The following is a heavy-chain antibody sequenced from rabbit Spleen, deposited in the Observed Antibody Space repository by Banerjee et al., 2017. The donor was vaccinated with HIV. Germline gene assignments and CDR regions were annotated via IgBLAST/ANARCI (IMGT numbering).Heavy chain of an antibody. CDR3: ARDLAGAIGWNFYL. D-gene: IGHD4-1*01. Sequence: SLEESGGGLVKPEGSLTLTCKTSGFDLNNYNYICWVRQAPGKGLEWIACIYGGSSGSTYYANWAKGRFTISKTSSTTVTLQMTSLTAADTATYFCARDLAGAIGWNFYLWGQGTLVTVS. CDR2: IYGGSSGST. CDR1: GFDLNNYNY. J-gene: IGHJ4*01. V-gene: IGHV1S40*01.